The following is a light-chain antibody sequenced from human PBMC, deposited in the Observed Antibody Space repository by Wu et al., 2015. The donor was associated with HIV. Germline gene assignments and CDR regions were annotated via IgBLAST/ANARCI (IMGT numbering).Light chain of an antibody. CDR3: QQRRNWPRS. J-gene: IGKJ2*03. CDR1: QSVSTN. V-gene: IGKV3-11*01. Sequence: EIVMTQSPATLSVSPGERAALSCRASQSVSTNLAWYQQKPGQAPRLLIYDASNRATGIPARFSGSGSGTDFTLTISSLEPEDFAVYYCQQRRNWPRSFGQGPSWRSN. CDR2: DAS.